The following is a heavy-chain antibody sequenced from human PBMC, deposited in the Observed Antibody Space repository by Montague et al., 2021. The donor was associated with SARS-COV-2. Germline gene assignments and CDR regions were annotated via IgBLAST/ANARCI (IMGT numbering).Heavy chain of an antibody. CDR1: GDSIRSRGYY. J-gene: IGHJ5*02. CDR2: VYYSGST. V-gene: IGHV4-39*01. CDR3: ARLGFVELWLNLGWFDP. Sequence: ETLSLTCSVSGDSIRSRGYYWGWIRQPPGKGLEWIGTVYYSGSTNYNPSPKSRVTMPVDTSKNQFSLELRSVTAADTAVYYCARLGFVELWLNLGWFDPWGQGTLVTVSS. D-gene: IGHD3-16*02.